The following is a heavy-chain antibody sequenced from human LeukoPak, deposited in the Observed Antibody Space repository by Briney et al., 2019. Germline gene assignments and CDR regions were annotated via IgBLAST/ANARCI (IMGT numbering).Heavy chain of an antibody. Sequence: APVKVSCKASGYTFTKYVITGVRQAPGQGLEWMGWISPYNGNRNYAQKLQDRVTMTTDTSTRTAYMELRSLRSEATAVYYCARGMGVHASSSTTFDYWGQGTLVTVSS. D-gene: IGHD6-6*01. CDR1: GYTFTKYV. V-gene: IGHV1-18*01. J-gene: IGHJ4*02. CDR2: ISPYNGNR. CDR3: ARGMGVHASSSTTFDY.